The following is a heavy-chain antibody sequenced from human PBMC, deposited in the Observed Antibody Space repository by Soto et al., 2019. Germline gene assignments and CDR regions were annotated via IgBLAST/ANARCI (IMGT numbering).Heavy chain of an antibody. Sequence: SETLSLTCTVSGGSIANNNYFWGWVRQPPGKGLEWIGSAAYSGGTYKNPSLKSRVTVSVDTSKNQFSLKLTSVTAADTAVYYCEKVVAGATSHSDFDSWGQGTLVTVSS. CDR1: GGSIANNNYF. CDR3: EKVVAGATSHSDFDS. CDR2: AAYSGGT. J-gene: IGHJ4*02. D-gene: IGHD2-15*01. V-gene: IGHV4-39*01.